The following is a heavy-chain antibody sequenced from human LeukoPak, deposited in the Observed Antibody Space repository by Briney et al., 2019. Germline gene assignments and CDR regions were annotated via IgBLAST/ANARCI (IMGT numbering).Heavy chain of an antibody. Sequence: GGSLRLSCAASGFTVSSNYMSWVRQAPGQGLEWVSVIYSGGSTYYADSVKGRFTISRDNSKNTLYLQMNRLRTEDTAVYYCANWGNYRDTWVDYWGQGTMVTVSS. J-gene: IGHJ4*02. CDR3: ANWGNYRDTWVDY. CDR2: IYSGGST. D-gene: IGHD3-16*02. V-gene: IGHV3-53*01. CDR1: GFTVSSNY.